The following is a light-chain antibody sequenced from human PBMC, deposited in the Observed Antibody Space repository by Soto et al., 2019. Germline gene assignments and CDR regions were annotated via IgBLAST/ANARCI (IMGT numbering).Light chain of an antibody. CDR2: QTS. CDR3: QQYSNYPWT. J-gene: IGKJ1*01. CDR1: QSIGNW. V-gene: IGKV1-5*03. Sequence: DIQMTQSPSTLSASVGDRVTITCRASQSIGNWLAWYQQKPGKAPNILIYQTSSLESGVPSRFRGSGSETEFTLTISSLQSDDFATYYCQQYSNYPWTFGQGTKVDIK.